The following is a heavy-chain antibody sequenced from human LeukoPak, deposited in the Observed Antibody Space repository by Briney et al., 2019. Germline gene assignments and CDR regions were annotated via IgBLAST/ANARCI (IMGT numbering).Heavy chain of an antibody. V-gene: IGHV3-13*01. D-gene: IGHD3-22*01. CDR3: ARGYYYDSSGYYSSHLFDY. J-gene: IGHJ4*02. Sequence: AGGSLRLSCAASGFTFSSYDMHWVRHATGKGLEWVSAIGTAGDTYYPGSVKGRFTISRENAKNSLYLQMNSLRAGDTAVYYCARGYYYDSSGYYSSHLFDYWGQGTLVTVSS. CDR2: IGTAGDT. CDR1: GFTFSSYD.